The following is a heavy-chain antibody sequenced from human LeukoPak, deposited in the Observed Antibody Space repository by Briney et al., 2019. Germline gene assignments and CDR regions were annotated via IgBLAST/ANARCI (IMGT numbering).Heavy chain of an antibody. V-gene: IGHV3-48*04. D-gene: IGHD3-9*01. CDR3: ASLDRPDY. Sequence: GSLRLSCAASGFTFSSYAMSWIRQAPGKGLEWVSYSSSSGGSSSYADSVKGRFIVSRDNAKNSLYLQMNSLRAEDTAVYYCASLDRPDYWGQGTLVTVSS. J-gene: IGHJ4*02. CDR1: GFTFSSYA. CDR2: SSSSGGSS.